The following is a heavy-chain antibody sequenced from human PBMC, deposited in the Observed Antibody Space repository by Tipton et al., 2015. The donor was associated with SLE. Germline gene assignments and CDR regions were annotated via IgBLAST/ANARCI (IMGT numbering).Heavy chain of an antibody. CDR2: ISSSSSTI. Sequence: SLRLSCAASGFTFSSYSMNWVRQAPGKGLEWVSYISSSSSTIYYADSVKGRFTISRDNAKNSLYLQMNSLRAEDTAVYYCASRNYCDGDCYPHDAFDIWGQGTMVIVSS. CDR3: ASRNYCDGDCYPHDAFDI. D-gene: IGHD2-21*02. V-gene: IGHV3-48*04. J-gene: IGHJ3*02. CDR1: GFTFSSYS.